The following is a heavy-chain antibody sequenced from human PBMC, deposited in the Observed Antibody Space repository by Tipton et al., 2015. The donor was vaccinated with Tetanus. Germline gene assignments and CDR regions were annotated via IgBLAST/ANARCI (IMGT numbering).Heavy chain of an antibody. CDR1: GALLTTGGYS. D-gene: IGHD1-14*01. V-gene: IGHV4-30-4*07. CDR3: ARGTGDY. J-gene: IGHJ4*02. Sequence: TLSLTCNVSGALLTTGGYSWGWIRQPPGQGLESIGYIYYSGSTYYNPSLKSRVTISVDTSKNQFSLRLSSVTAADTAVYYCARGTGDYWGQGTLVTVSS. CDR2: IYYSGST.